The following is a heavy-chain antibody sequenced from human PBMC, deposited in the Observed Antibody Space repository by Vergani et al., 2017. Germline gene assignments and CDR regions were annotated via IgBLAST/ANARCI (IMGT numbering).Heavy chain of an antibody. CDR2: IYTSGST. V-gene: IGHV4-61*02. J-gene: IGHJ6*02. CDR1: GGSISSGSYY. CDR3: ARGTAVALGYYYYGRDV. Sequence: QVQLQESGPGLVKPSQTLSLTCTVSGGSISSGSYYWSWIRQPAGKGLEWIGRIYTSGSTNYNPSLKSRVTISVDTSKNQFSLKLSAVTAADTAVYYCARGTAVALGYYYYGRDVWGQGP. D-gene: IGHD6-19*01.